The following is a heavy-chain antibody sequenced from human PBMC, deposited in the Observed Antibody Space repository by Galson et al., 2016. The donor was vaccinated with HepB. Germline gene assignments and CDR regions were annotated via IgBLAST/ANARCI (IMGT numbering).Heavy chain of an antibody. J-gene: IGHJ4*02. V-gene: IGHV3-74*03. CDR3: ARGDGTNWDFDY. D-gene: IGHD7-27*01. Sequence: SLRLSCAASGFTFSSYWMNWVRQAPGKGLVWVSRINNDGSNTTYADSVKGRFTISRDNAKNTLYLQMDGLRAEDTAVYFCARGDGTNWDFDYWGQGTLSPSPQ. CDR2: INNDGSNT. CDR1: GFTFSSYW.